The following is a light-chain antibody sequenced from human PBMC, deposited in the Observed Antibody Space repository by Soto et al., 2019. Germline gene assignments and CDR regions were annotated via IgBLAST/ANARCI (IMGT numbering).Light chain of an antibody. CDR3: QQRSNWPPFT. J-gene: IGKJ3*01. CDR2: DAS. CDR1: QSVSSSY. V-gene: IGKV3D-20*02. Sequence: EIVLTQSPGTLSLSPGERATLSCRASQSVSSSYLAWYQQKPGQAPRLLSYDASNRATGIPARFSASGSGTGFTLTISSLEPEDFAVYYCQQRSNWPPFTFGPGTKVDNK.